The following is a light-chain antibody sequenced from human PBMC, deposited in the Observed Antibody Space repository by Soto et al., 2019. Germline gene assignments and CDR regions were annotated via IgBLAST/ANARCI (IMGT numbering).Light chain of an antibody. V-gene: IGKV1-5*01. Sequence: DIQMTQSPSTLSADVGDRVTITCRASQSIRDWLAWYQHKPGKAPKLLIYDAFSLESGVPSRFSGSGSGTEFTHTIRSLQPDEFATYYCQKYNSYSWTFGQGTRVEIK. J-gene: IGKJ1*01. CDR3: QKYNSYSWT. CDR2: DAF. CDR1: QSIRDW.